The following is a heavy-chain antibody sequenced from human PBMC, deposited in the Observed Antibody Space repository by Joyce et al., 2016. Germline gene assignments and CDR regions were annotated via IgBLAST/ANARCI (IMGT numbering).Heavy chain of an antibody. CDR3: TRIGDCSGGSCYEGWFDP. Sequence: EVQLEESGGGLVKPGRSLRLSCTSSGFSFCGYAVNWFRQSPGKGLELVGFIRSKADDGTTHSAASVKGRFPISRDDSKSIAYLQMNSLKTEDTAVYYCTRIGDCSGGSCYEGWFDPWGQGTLVTVSS. V-gene: IGHV3-49*05. CDR1: GFSFCGYA. J-gene: IGHJ5*02. D-gene: IGHD2-15*01. CDR2: IRSKADDGTT.